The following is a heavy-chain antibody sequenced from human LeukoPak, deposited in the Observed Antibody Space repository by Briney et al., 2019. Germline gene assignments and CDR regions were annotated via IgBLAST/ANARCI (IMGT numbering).Heavy chain of an antibody. V-gene: IGHV3-11*04. CDR2: ISSRGSSI. D-gene: IGHD3-10*01. Sequence: GGSLRLSCAASGFTFSDYYMSWFRQAPGKGLEGVSYISSRGSSIYYADSVKGRLTISRDNAKNSLYLQMNSLRAEDTAVYYCARGSVDPGSFDIWGQGTMVTVSS. J-gene: IGHJ3*02. CDR1: GFTFSDYY. CDR3: ARGSVDPGSFDI.